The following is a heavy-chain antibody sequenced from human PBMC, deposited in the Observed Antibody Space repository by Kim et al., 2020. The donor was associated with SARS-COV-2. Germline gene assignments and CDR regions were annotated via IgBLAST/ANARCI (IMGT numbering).Heavy chain of an antibody. CDR3: ASGNGGL. Sequence: STSTIYYADSVKGRFTISIDNAKNSLYLQMNSLRAEDTAVYYCASGNGGLWGQGTLVAVSS. D-gene: IGHD2-15*01. CDR2: STSTI. J-gene: IGHJ4*02. V-gene: IGHV3-48*04.